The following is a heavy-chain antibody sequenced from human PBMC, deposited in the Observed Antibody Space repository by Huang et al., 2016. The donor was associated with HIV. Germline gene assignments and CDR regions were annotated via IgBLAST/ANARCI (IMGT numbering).Heavy chain of an antibody. V-gene: IGHV3-53*01. Sequence: EVQLVASGGGLIQPGGSLSLSCAVSGFTVSSNYMSWVRHAPGKGLEWVSVIHSGGNKDSADYVKGRFAISRDNCKNTRYLQMNSLRAEYTAVYYCAREFCGGDCFRSRDAFDIWGQGTMVTVAS. J-gene: IGHJ3*02. D-gene: IGHD2-21*02. CDR2: IHSGGNK. CDR3: AREFCGGDCFRSRDAFDI. CDR1: GFTVSSNY.